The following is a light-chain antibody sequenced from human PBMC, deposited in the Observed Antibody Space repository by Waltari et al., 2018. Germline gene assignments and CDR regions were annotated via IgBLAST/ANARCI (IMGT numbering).Light chain of an antibody. CDR1: SVSISITSY. Sequence: QTVVTQEPSLSVSPGGTVTLTCALSSVSISITSYVSWYQQTPGQAPRALVYKINSRSSGVPARFSGSVLGNKAALTITGAQADDESDYYCLFYMGSGIWVFGGGTKLTVL. CDR3: LFYMGSGIWV. CDR2: KIN. V-gene: IGLV8-61*01. J-gene: IGLJ3*02.